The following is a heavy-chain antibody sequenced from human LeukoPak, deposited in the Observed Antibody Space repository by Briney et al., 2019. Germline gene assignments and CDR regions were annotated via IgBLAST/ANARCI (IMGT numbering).Heavy chain of an antibody. V-gene: IGHV1-18*01. CDR2: TSAYNGDT. CDR1: GYRFTNYG. Sequence: ASVTVSCKTSGYRFTNYGVHWVRQAPGQGLEWMGWTSAYNGDTKYGQKFQGRLTMTTDTSTSTAYLDVRSLRSEDTAVYYCARALLQWQTNNWLAPWGQGTLVTVSS. CDR3: ARALLQWQTNNWLAP. D-gene: IGHD6-19*01. J-gene: IGHJ5*02.